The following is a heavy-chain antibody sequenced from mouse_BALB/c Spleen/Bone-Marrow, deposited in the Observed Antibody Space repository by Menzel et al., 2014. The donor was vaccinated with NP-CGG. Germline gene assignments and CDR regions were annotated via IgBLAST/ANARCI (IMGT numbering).Heavy chain of an antibody. D-gene: IGHD1-1*01. Sequence: LEESGPELVKPGASVKMSRKASGYTFISYVMHWVKQKPGQGLEWIGYINPYNDGTKYNEKFKGKATLTSDKSSSTAYMELSSLTSEDSAVYYCARYPDYYGSSYAMDYWGQGTSVTVFS. CDR1: GYTFISYV. J-gene: IGHJ4*01. CDR3: ARYPDYYGSSYAMDY. CDR2: INPYNDGT. V-gene: IGHV1-14*01.